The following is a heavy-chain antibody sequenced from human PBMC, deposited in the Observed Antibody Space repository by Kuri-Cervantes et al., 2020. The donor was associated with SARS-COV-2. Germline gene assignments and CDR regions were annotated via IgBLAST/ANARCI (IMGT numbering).Heavy chain of an antibody. CDR2: IIPILGTA. J-gene: IGHJ4*02. V-gene: IGHV1-69*04. CDR1: GGTFSSYA. CDR3: AREGSRSSSHPVYY. D-gene: IGHD6-6*01. Sequence: SVKVSCKASGGTFSSYAISWVRQATGQGLEWMGRIIPILGTANYAQKFQGRVTITADKSTSTAYMELSSLRSEDTAVYYCAREGSRSSSHPVYYWGQGTLVTVSS.